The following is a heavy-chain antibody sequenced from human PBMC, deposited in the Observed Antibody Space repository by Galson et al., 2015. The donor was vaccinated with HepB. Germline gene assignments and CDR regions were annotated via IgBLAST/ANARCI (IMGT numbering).Heavy chain of an antibody. CDR2: INAGNGNT. CDR3: ARGIPHYDILTGRVVAYYYYYGMDV. Sequence: SVKVSCKASGYTFTSYAMHWVRQAPGQRLEWMGWINAGNGNTKYSQKFQGRVTITRDTSASTAYMELSSLRSEDTAVYYCARGIPHYDILTGRVVAYYYYYGMDVWGQGTTVTVSS. J-gene: IGHJ6*02. D-gene: IGHD3-9*01. V-gene: IGHV1-3*01. CDR1: GYTFTSYA.